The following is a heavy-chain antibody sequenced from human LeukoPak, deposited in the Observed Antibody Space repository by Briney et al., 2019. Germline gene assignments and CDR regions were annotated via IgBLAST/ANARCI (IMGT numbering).Heavy chain of an antibody. D-gene: IGHD5-12*01. CDR3: ERGHSGYDHFDY. Sequence: GGSLRLSCEASGFTFSSYWMSWVRQAPGKGLEWVANIKQDGSEKYYVDSVKGRFTISRDNAKNSLYLQMNSLRAEDTAVYYCERGHSGYDHFDYWGQGTLVTVSS. V-gene: IGHV3-7*01. CDR2: IKQDGSEK. CDR1: GFTFSSYW. J-gene: IGHJ4*02.